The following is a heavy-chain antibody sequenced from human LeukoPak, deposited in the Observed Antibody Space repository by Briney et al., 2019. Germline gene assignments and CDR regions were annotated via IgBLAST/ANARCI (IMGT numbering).Heavy chain of an antibody. D-gene: IGHD3-22*01. CDR1: GSCFTSYW. Sequence: GASLKISCKGSGSCFTSYWIGWVRPLPGKGLEWMGIIYPGDSDTRYSPSFQGQVTISADKSISTAYLQWSSLKASDTAMYYCARYSSGPDYWGQGTLVTVSS. CDR2: IYPGDSDT. V-gene: IGHV5-51*01. J-gene: IGHJ4*02. CDR3: ARYSSGPDY.